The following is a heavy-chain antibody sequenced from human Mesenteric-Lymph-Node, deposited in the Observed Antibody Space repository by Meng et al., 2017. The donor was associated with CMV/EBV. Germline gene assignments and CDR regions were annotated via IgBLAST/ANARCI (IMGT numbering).Heavy chain of an antibody. CDR3: AREGARGPKNPFDY. V-gene: IGHV1-69*06. J-gene: IGHJ4*02. CDR2: IIPIFGTP. CDR1: CGTFSTSA. D-gene: IGHD2-15*01. Sequence: ASCGTFSTSAFSWVRQAPGQGLEWMGGIIPIFGTPNYAQKFQGRVTITADKSTTTAYMELSSLRSEDTAMYYCAREGARGPKNPFDYWGQGTLVTVSS.